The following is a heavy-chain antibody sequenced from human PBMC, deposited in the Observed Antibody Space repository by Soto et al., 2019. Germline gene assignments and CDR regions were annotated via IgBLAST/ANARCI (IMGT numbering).Heavy chain of an antibody. CDR1: GFTFSSYW. J-gene: IGHJ5*02. Sequence: EVQLVESGGGLVQPGGSLRLSCAASGFTFSSYWMHWVRQAPGKGLVWVSRINSDGSSTSYADSVKGRFTISRDNAKNTLYLQMNSLRAEDTAVYYCARDAGTYYDFWSGYYTGWFDPWGQGTLVTVSS. D-gene: IGHD3-3*01. CDR2: INSDGSST. V-gene: IGHV3-74*01. CDR3: ARDAGTYYDFWSGYYTGWFDP.